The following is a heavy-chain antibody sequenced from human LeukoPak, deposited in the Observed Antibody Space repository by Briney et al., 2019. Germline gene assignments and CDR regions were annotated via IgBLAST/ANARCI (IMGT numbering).Heavy chain of an antibody. CDR2: IYPGDSDT. Sequence: GESLKISCKGSGYSFTSYWIGWVRQMPGKGLEWMGIIYPGDSDTRYSPSFQGQVTISADKSISTAYLQWSSLEASDTAMYYCARSYSSSWGAFDIWGQGTMVTVSS. CDR1: GYSFTSYW. D-gene: IGHD6-13*01. J-gene: IGHJ3*02. V-gene: IGHV5-51*01. CDR3: ARSYSSSWGAFDI.